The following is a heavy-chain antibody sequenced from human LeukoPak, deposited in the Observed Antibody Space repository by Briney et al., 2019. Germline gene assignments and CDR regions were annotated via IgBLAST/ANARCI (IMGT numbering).Heavy chain of an antibody. Sequence: GGSLRLFCAASGFTFSSYAMSWVRQAPGKGLEWVSAISGSGGSTYYADSVKGRFTISRDNSKNTLYLQMNSLRAEDTAVYYCAKDGLLGCSSTSCYLGVDYWGQGTLVTVSS. D-gene: IGHD2-2*01. CDR2: ISGSGGST. V-gene: IGHV3-23*01. CDR3: AKDGLLGCSSTSCYLGVDY. CDR1: GFTFSSYA. J-gene: IGHJ4*02.